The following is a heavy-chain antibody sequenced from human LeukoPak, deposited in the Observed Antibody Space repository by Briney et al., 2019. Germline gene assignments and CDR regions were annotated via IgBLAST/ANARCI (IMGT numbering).Heavy chain of an antibody. CDR2: ITWNGGST. V-gene: IGHV3-20*04. J-gene: IGHJ6*03. CDR1: GFTFDDYG. CDR3: ARATSSSGYYYYYMDV. D-gene: IGHD6-6*01. Sequence: GGSLRLSCAASGFTFDDYGMSWVRQAPGKGLEWVSGITWNGGSTGYADSVKGRFTISRDNAKNSLYLQMNSLRDEDTALYYCARATSSSGYYYYYMDVWGRGTTVTVSS.